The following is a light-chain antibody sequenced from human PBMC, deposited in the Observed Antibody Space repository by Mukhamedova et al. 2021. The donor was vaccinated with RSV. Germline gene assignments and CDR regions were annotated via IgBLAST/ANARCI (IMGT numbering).Light chain of an antibody. Sequence: WYQRRVHGQAPNLLIYTASTLQSGVPSRFSGSGSGTDFTLTISNLQPEDFATYYCQHANNWPITFGQGTRLEIK. V-gene: IGKV1-12*01. CDR3: QHANNWPIT. J-gene: IGKJ5*01. CDR2: TAS.